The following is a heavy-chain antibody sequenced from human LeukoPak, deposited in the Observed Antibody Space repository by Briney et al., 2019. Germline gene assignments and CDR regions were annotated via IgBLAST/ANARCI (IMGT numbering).Heavy chain of an antibody. V-gene: IGHV3-48*01. CDR2: ISSSSSTI. D-gene: IGHD3-22*01. J-gene: IGHJ4*02. Sequence: GGSLRLSCAASGFTFSSYSMNWVRQAPGKGLEWVSYISSSSSTIYYADSVKGRFTISRDNAKNSLYLQMNSLRAEDTAVYYCAREKVVVISGGYFDYWGQGTLVTVSS. CDR3: AREKVVVISGGYFDY. CDR1: GFTFSSYS.